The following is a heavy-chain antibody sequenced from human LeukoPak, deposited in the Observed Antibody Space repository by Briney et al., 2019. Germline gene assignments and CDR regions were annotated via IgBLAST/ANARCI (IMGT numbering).Heavy chain of an antibody. D-gene: IGHD5-12*01. J-gene: IGHJ4*02. CDR3: AREGYSGYDWLDY. Sequence: ASVKVSCKASGGTFSSYAISWVRQAPGQGLEWMGGIIPIFGTANYAQKFQGRVTITTDESTSTAYMELSSLRSEDTAVYYCAREGYSGYDWLDYWGQGTLVTASS. CDR2: IIPIFGTA. CDR1: GGTFSSYA. V-gene: IGHV1-69*05.